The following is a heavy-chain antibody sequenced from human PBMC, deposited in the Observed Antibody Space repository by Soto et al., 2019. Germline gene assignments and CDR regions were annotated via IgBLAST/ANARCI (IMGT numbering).Heavy chain of an antibody. J-gene: IGHJ4*02. V-gene: IGHV3-33*01. CDR3: ARDWSYQSL. D-gene: IGHD1-26*01. Sequence: PGGSLRLSCAASGFSFSDYVMHWVRQAPGKGLDWVAVMWYHGRDLFYADSVKGRFTISRDNAKNSLYLQMNSLRDEDTAVYYCARDWSYQSLWGQGTLVTVSS. CDR1: GFSFSDYV. CDR2: MWYHGRDL.